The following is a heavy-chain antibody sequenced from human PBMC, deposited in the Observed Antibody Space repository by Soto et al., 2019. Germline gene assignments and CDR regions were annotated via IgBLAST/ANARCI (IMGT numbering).Heavy chain of an antibody. CDR1: GGSISSYY. CDR2: IYYSGST. D-gene: IGHD6-6*01. CDR3: ARQGFGSPSIAARLGWFDP. V-gene: IGHV4-59*08. J-gene: IGHJ5*02. Sequence: SETLSLTCTVSGGSISSYYWSWIRQPPGKGLEWIGYIYYSGSTNYNPSLKSRVTISVDTSKNQFSLKLSSVTAADTAVYYCARQGFGSPSIAARLGWFDPWGQGTLVTVSS.